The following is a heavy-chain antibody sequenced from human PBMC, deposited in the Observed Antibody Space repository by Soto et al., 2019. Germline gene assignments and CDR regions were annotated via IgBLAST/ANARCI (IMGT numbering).Heavy chain of an antibody. V-gene: IGHV3-11*06. CDR3: ARVDCSSTSCYVVDY. D-gene: IGHD2-2*01. CDR1: GFTFSDYY. J-gene: IGHJ4*02. Sequence: QVQLVESGGGLVKPGGSLRISCAASGFTFSDYYMSWIRQAPGKGLEWVSYISSSSSYTNYADSVKGRFTISRDNAKNSLYLQMNSRRAEDTAVYYCARVDCSSTSCYVVDYWGQGTLVTVSS. CDR2: ISSSSSYT.